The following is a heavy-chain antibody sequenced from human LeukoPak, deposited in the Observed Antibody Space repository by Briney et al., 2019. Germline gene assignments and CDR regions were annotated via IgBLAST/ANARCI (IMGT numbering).Heavy chain of an antibody. CDR1: GFTLSSCG. Sequence: GGSLRISCAASGFTLSSCGMHWVRQALGKGLEWVAVITYDGITTYFDDSVKGRFTISRDTSKSMLYLQMNSLRPEDTAVYYCVKEQSSGNYRTADFWGQGTLVTVSS. D-gene: IGHD3-10*01. V-gene: IGHV3-30*18. CDR3: VKEQSSGNYRTADF. CDR2: ITYDGITT. J-gene: IGHJ4*02.